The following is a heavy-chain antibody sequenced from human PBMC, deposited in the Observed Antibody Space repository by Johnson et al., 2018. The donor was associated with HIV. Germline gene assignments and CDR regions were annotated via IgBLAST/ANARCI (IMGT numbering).Heavy chain of an antibody. V-gene: IGHV3-53*01. Sequence: VQLVESGRGLIQPGGSLRLSCAASGFTVSSNYMSWVRQAPGKGLEWVSVIYSGGGTYYADSVKGRLTISRDNAKSSLYLKMNSLRPEDTALYYCAKDDRISSWGQGTMVIVSS. D-gene: IGHD1-14*01. CDR3: AKDDRISS. CDR2: IYSGGGT. J-gene: IGHJ3*01. CDR1: GFTVSSNY.